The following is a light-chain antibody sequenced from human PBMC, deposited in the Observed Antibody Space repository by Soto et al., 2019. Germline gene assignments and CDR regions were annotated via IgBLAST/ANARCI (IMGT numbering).Light chain of an antibody. CDR1: QSINSK. J-gene: IGKJ5*01. CDR2: DTS. CDR3: QQYHTWPPIT. Sequence: EIVMTQSPATLSVSPGERVTLSCRASQSINSKVAWYQQKPGQTPRLLIYDTSTRATGVPTRFSGSRSGTDFTLSISSLQPGDVGIYSCQQYHTWPPITFGQGTRLEIK. V-gene: IGKV3-15*01.